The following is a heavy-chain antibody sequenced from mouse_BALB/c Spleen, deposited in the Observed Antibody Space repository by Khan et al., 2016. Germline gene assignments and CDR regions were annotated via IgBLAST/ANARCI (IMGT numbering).Heavy chain of an antibody. CDR1: GFNIKDYY. J-gene: IGHJ4*01. V-gene: IGHV14-4*02. Sequence: VQLQQSGADLVRSGASIKLSCTASGFNIKDYYMYWVKQRPEQGLEWIGWIDPENGDTEYAPKFQGKATMTADTSSNTASLQLSSLTSEDTAGYNCDAVRRCYYAMAYWGQGTSVTVAS. D-gene: IGHD2-14*01. CDR3: DAVRRCYYAMAY. CDR2: IDPENGDT.